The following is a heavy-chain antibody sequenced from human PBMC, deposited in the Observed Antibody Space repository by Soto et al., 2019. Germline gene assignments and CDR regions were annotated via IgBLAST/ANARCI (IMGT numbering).Heavy chain of an antibody. D-gene: IGHD3-16*01. CDR1: GGSISSGDW. J-gene: IGHJ3*02. Sequence: QVQLQESGPGLVKPSGTLSLTCAVSGGSISSGDWWTWVRQPPGKGLEWIGEIHHSGSTNYNPSLKSRVTISVDKSKNQFPLKLSSVTAADTAVYHCARMLISPRGTAFDIWGQGTMVTVSS. CDR3: ARMLISPRGTAFDI. V-gene: IGHV4-4*02. CDR2: IHHSGST.